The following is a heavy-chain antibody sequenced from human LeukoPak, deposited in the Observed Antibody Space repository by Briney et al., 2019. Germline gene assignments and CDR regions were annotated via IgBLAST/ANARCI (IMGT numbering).Heavy chain of an antibody. CDR1: GGSISSYY. Sequence: SETLSLTCTVSGGSISSYYWSWIRQPAGKGLEWIGRIYTSGGTNYNPSLKSRVTMSVDTSKNQFSLKLSSVTAADTAVYYCARVVGMITFGGVIYNWFDPWGQGTLVTVSS. CDR2: IYTSGGT. CDR3: ARVVGMITFGGVIYNWFDP. J-gene: IGHJ5*02. V-gene: IGHV4-4*07. D-gene: IGHD3-16*02.